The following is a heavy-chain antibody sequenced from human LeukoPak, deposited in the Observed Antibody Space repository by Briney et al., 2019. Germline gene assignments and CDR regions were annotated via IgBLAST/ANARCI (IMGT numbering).Heavy chain of an antibody. CDR2: ISSSGGST. V-gene: IGHV3-23*01. CDR1: GFTFNSYG. J-gene: IGHJ5*02. Sequence: GGSLRLSCAASGFTFNSYGMNWLRQAPGKGLEWVSTISSSGGSTYYADSVKGRFTIYSNNSKNTLYLQMNSLRADDTAVYYCAKGTRWFDPWGQGTLVTVSS. CDR3: AKGTRWFDP.